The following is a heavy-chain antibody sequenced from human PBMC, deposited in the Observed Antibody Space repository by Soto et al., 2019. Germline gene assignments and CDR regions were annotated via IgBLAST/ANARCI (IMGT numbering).Heavy chain of an antibody. CDR2: IYYSGST. D-gene: IGHD3-22*01. Sequence: SETLSLTCTVSGGSISSYYWSWIRQPPGKGLEWIGYIYYSGSTNYNPSLKSRVTISVDTSKNQFSLKLSSVTAADTAVYYCATSFPWDSRAHAFDIWGQGTMVTVSS. V-gene: IGHV4-59*01. CDR1: GGSISSYY. J-gene: IGHJ3*02. CDR3: ATSFPWDSRAHAFDI.